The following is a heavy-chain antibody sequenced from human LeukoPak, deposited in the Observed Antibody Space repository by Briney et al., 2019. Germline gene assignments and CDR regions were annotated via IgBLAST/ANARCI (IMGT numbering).Heavy chain of an antibody. CDR2: ISAYNGNT. D-gene: IGHD2-8*01. Sequence: ASVKVSCKASGYTFTSYGITWVRQAPGQGLEWMGWISAYNGNTKYAQKLQGRVIMTTDTSTSTAYMELRSLRSDDTAVYYCARDRGLYCTNGVCYTEEKTQIYYYYYMDVWGKGTTVTVSS. J-gene: IGHJ6*03. CDR3: ARDRGLYCTNGVCYTEEKTQIYYYYYMDV. CDR1: GYTFTSYG. V-gene: IGHV1-18*01.